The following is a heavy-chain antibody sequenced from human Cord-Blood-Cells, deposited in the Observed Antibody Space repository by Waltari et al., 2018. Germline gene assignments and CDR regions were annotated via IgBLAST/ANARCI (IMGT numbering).Heavy chain of an antibody. CDR2: IYSGGST. Sequence: EVQLVESGGGLIQPGGSLSLSCAASGFTVSSNYMSWSRQAPGKGLEWVSVIYSGGSTYYADSVKGRFTISRDNSKNTLYLQMNSLRAEDTAVYYCARDRTDWGRAFDIWGQGTMVTVSS. J-gene: IGHJ3*02. D-gene: IGHD2-21*01. CDR3: ARDRTDWGRAFDI. CDR1: GFTVSSNY. V-gene: IGHV3-53*01.